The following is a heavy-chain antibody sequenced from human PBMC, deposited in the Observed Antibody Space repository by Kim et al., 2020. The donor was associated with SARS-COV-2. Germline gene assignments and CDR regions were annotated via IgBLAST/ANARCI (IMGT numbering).Heavy chain of an antibody. CDR2: ISYDGSNK. D-gene: IGHD1-26*01. Sequence: GGSLRLSCAASGFTFSSYGMHWVRQAPGKGLEWVAVISYDGSNKNYADSVKGRFTISRDNSKNTLYLQMNSLRGEDTALYYCPKDLGRYPDYWGQGTLVTVSS. J-gene: IGHJ4*02. CDR3: PKDLGRYPDY. CDR1: GFTFSSYG. V-gene: IGHV3-30*18.